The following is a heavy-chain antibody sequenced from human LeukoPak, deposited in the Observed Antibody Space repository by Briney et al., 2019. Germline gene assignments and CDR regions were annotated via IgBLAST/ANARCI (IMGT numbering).Heavy chain of an antibody. CDR3: ASGGLMVRGVIRSFDY. D-gene: IGHD3-10*01. J-gene: IGHJ4*02. V-gene: IGHV3-21*01. CDR2: ISSSSSYI. CDR1: GFTFSSYS. Sequence: PGGSLRLSCAASGFTFSSYSMNWVRQAPGKGLEWVSPISSSSSYIYYADSVKGRFTISRDNAKNSLYLQMSSLRAEDTAVYYCASGGLMVRGVIRSFDYWGQGTLVTVSS.